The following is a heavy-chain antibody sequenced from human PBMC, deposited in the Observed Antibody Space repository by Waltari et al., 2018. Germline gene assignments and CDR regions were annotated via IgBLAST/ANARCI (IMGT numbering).Heavy chain of an antibody. V-gene: IGHV4-39*01. CDR2: MYFDSGSI. J-gene: IGHJ3*02. CDR1: GGSISSHSYF. CDR3: ARQGPGGRAYDI. Sequence: QLPLQESGPGLVKPSETLYLTCTVSGGSISSHSYFWGWIRQPPGKGLEWIGSMYFDSGSIYYNPSLKSRVTIFGDTSKNQFSLKLTTVTAADTAFYYCARQGPGGRAYDIWGQGTMLTVSS.